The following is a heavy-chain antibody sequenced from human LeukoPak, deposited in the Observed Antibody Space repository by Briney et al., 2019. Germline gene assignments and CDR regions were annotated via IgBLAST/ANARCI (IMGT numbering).Heavy chain of an antibody. J-gene: IGHJ4*02. Sequence: SETLPLTCTVAGGSISSSTYYWGWIRHPPGKGLEWIGSINYSGSTYYNPSLKSRVTISVDTSKNQFSLKLSSVTAADTAVYYCARLSGRVGATLPTEFDYWGQGTLVTVSS. V-gene: IGHV4-39*01. CDR2: INYSGST. D-gene: IGHD1-26*01. CDR3: ARLSGRVGATLPTEFDY. CDR1: GGSISSSTYY.